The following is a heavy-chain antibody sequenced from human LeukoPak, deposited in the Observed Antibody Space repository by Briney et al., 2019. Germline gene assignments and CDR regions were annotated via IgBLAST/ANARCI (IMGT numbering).Heavy chain of an antibody. CDR1: GFTVSSNY. Sequence: GGSLRLSCAASGFTVSSNYMSWVRQAPGKGLEWVSGINWNGGSTGYADSVKGRFTISRDNAKNSLYLQMNSLRAEDTALYHCAREGGSGSYNFDYWGQGTLVTVSS. D-gene: IGHD1-26*01. CDR3: AREGGSGSYNFDY. J-gene: IGHJ4*02. CDR2: INWNGGST. V-gene: IGHV3-20*01.